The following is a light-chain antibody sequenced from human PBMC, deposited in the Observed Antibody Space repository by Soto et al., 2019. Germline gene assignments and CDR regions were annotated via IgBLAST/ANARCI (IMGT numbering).Light chain of an antibody. CDR1: QDITND. CDR2: EAS. V-gene: IGKV1-33*01. J-gene: IGKJ4*01. CDR3: QQYDNVPLT. Sequence: DIQMTQSPSSLSASVGDRVTITCQASQDITNDLNWYQQKPGKAPKVLIYEASNLETGVPSRFSGSGSGTDFTFTISSLQPEDMATYFCQQYDNVPLTFGGGTKVEIK.